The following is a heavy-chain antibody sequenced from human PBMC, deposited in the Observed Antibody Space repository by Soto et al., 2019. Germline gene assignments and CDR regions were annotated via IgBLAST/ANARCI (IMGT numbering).Heavy chain of an antibody. D-gene: IGHD3-10*01. J-gene: IGHJ6*02. CDR2: MNPNSGKT. V-gene: IGHV1-8*01. CDR1: GYSFISSD. Sequence: QVQLVQSGAEVKKPGASVKVSCKASGYSFISSDINWVRQATGQGLEWMGWMNPNSGKTGYAQKFQGRVTTTMSTTIRTVYMELSSLRSEDTAVYYCARGSRFGVMDVWGQGTTVTVSS. CDR3: ARGSRFGVMDV.